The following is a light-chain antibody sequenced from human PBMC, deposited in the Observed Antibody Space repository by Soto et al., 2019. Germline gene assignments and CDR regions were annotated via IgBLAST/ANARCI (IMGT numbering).Light chain of an antibody. CDR3: AAWDDSLSGYV. CDR2: SNN. CDR1: SSNIGSNY. J-gene: IGLJ1*01. V-gene: IGLV1-47*02. Sequence: QPVLTQPPSASGTPGQRVTISCSGSSSNIGSNYVYWYQQLPGTAPKLLIYSNNQRPSGVPDRFSGSKSGTSVSLAISGLRSEDEADYYCAAWDDSLSGYVFGTGTKVTVL.